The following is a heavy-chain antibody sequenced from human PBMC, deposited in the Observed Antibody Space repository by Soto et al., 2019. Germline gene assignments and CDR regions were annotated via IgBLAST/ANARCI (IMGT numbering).Heavy chain of an antibody. CDR2: IYYSGST. CDR1: GGSISSGDYY. J-gene: IGHJ6*02. D-gene: IGHD2-2*01. V-gene: IGHV4-30-4*01. Sequence: QVQLQESGPGLVKPSQTLSLTYTVSGGSISSGDYYWSCIRQPPGKGLEWIGYIYYSGSTYYNPSLKSRVTISVDTSKNQFSLKLSSGTAAATAVYYCARVDRYAGYYGMDVWGQGTTVTVSS. CDR3: ARVDRYAGYYGMDV.